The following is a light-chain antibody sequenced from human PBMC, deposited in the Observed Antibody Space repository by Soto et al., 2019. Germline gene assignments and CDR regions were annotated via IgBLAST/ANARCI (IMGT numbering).Light chain of an antibody. J-gene: IGKJ1*01. V-gene: IGKV1-39*01. CDR1: QPITNY. CDR3: QQSYSSPWT. Sequence: DIQMTQSPSSLSASVGDRVTITCRASQPITNYLNWYQQKPGTAPKLLIYAASTLLSGVPSRFTGGGSGTDFALTIDSLQPEDFATYFCQQSYSSPWTFGQGTRVDI. CDR2: AAS.